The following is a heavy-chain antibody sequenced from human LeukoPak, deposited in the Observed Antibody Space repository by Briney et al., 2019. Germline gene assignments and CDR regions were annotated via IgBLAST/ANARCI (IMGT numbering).Heavy chain of an antibody. CDR1: GFSFSTYA. D-gene: IGHD3-10*01. CDR3: AKDRGSSAWFGIFDS. CDR2: ISDSGYSA. V-gene: IGHV3-23*01. Sequence: GGSLRLSCVASGFSFSTYAMDWVRQSPGKGLEWVSSISDSGYSAYYADSVKGRFTISRDNSMNTVYLQMNSLRVEDTAIYYCAKDRGSSAWFGIFDSWGQGALVTVSS. J-gene: IGHJ4*02.